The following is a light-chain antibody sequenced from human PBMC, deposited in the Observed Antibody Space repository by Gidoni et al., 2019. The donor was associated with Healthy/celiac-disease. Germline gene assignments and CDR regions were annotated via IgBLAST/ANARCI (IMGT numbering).Light chain of an antibody. Sequence: QSVLTQPPSVSGAPGQRVTISCTGSSSNIGAGYDVHWYQQLPGTAPKPLIYGNSHRPSGVPDRFSGSKSGTSASLAITGLQAEDEADYYCQSYDSSRSDVVFGGGTKLTVL. CDR3: QSYDSSRSDVV. J-gene: IGLJ2*01. V-gene: IGLV1-40*01. CDR1: SSNIGAGYD. CDR2: GNS.